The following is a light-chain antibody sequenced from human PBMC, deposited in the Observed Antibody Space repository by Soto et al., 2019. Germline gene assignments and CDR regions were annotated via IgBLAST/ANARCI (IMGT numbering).Light chain of an antibody. V-gene: IGKV1-9*01. CDR1: QGISSY. CDR3: QQVNSYPLT. J-gene: IGKJ4*01. CDR2: AAS. Sequence: DIQLTQSPSFLSASVGDRVTITCRASQGISSYLAWYQQKPGKAPQLLIYAASTLQSGVPSRFSGSGSGTEFTLTISSLQPEDFATYYCQQVNSYPLTFGGGTKVAIK.